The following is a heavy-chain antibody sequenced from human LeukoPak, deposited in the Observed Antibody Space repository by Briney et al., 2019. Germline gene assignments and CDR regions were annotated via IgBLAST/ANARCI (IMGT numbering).Heavy chain of an antibody. CDR3: ASATVQLGSRYYNVFDP. CDR1: GFTFSTYY. V-gene: IGHV3-7*03. CDR2: INQDGSVK. Sequence: PGGSLRLSCAASGFTFSTYYMTWVRQAPGKGLEWVAIINQDGSVKDYGDSVKGRFTVSRDNTQNSLFLQMDSLRVDDTAVYYCASATVQLGSRYYNVFDPWGQGTLVTVSS. D-gene: IGHD3-3*01. J-gene: IGHJ5*02.